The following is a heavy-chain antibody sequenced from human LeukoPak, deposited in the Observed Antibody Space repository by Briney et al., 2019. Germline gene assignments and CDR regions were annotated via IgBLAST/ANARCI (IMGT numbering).Heavy chain of an antibody. J-gene: IGHJ5*02. Sequence: AASVKVSCKASGYTFTSYDINWVRQATGQGLEWMGWMNPNSGNTGYAQKFQGRVTITRNTSINTAYMELSSLRSEDTAVYYCARVPSGGDRFDPWGQGTLVTVSS. CDR3: ARVPSGGDRFDP. D-gene: IGHD3-16*01. CDR1: GYTFTSYD. V-gene: IGHV1-8*03. CDR2: MNPNSGNT.